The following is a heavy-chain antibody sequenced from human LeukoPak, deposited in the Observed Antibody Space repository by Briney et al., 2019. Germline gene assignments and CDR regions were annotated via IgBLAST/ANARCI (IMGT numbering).Heavy chain of an antibody. J-gene: IGHJ4*02. CDR3: ARALIAADNY. Sequence: GESLKISCAASGFTISNYWMNWVRQAPGKGLEWLANIRRGGSEEYYVDSVKGRFTISRDNTKNSLYLQMNSLRVEDTAVYYCARALIAADNYWGQGTLVTVSS. V-gene: IGHV3-7*04. CDR1: GFTISNYW. D-gene: IGHD6-6*01. CDR2: IRRGGSEE.